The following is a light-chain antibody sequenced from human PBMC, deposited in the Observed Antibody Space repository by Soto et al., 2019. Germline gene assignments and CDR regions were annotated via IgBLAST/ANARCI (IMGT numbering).Light chain of an antibody. Sequence: DIQMTQSPSTLSASVGDRVTITGRASQSISSWLAWYQQKPGKAPKLLIYDASSLQSGVPSRFSGSGSGTDFTLTISSLQPEDCATYYCQQYSSYSTFGQGTKVDIK. CDR2: DAS. CDR3: QQYSSYST. V-gene: IGKV1-5*01. CDR1: QSISSW. J-gene: IGKJ1*01.